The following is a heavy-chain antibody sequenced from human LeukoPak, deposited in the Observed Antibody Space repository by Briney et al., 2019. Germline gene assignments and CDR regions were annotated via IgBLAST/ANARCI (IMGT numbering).Heavy chain of an antibody. CDR3: ARGGAVAGYGRNWFDP. J-gene: IGHJ5*02. V-gene: IGHV3-21*01. Sequence: GGSLTLSCAASGFTFSNAWMNWVRQAPGKGLEWVSSISSSSSYIYYADSVKGRFTISRDKAKNSLYLQMNSLRAEDTAVYYCARGGAVAGYGRNWFDPWGEGTLVTVSS. D-gene: IGHD6-19*01. CDR1: GFTFSNAW. CDR2: ISSSSSYI.